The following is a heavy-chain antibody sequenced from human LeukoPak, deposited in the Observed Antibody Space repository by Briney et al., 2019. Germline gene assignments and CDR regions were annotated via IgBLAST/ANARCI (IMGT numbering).Heavy chain of an antibody. V-gene: IGHV1-2*02. D-gene: IGHD1-26*01. CDR3: ARASGSYRWFDS. Sequence: ASVKVSCKASGYTFTGYYLHWVRQAPGQGLEWTGCVNPNSGDTNYAQKFQGSVTMTRDTSISTVYMELSRLRSDDTAVYYCARASGSYRWFDSWGQGTLVTVSS. CDR2: VNPNSGDT. J-gene: IGHJ5*01. CDR1: GYTFTGYY.